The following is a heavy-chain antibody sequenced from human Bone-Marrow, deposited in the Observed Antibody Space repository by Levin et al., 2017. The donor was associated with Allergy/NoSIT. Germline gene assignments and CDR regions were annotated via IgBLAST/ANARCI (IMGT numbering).Heavy chain of an antibody. Sequence: HTSETLSLTCAASGFTFSSYSLNWVRQAPGKGLEWISYISGSSGTIYYADSVKGRFTISRDNAKNSLFLQMNSLRAEDTAVYYCAREWYSLSYFDYWGRGTLLTVSS. CDR1: GFTFSSYS. J-gene: IGHJ4*02. V-gene: IGHV3-48*01. CDR2: ISGSSGTI. CDR3: AREWYSLSYFDY. D-gene: IGHD1-26*01.